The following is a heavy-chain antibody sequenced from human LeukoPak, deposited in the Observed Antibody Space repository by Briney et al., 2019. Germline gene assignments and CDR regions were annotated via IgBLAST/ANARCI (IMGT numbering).Heavy chain of an antibody. CDR3: ARVNVGFDP. Sequence: SETLSLTCTVSGGSISSYYWSWIRQPPGKGLEWIGYIYYSGSTNYNPSLKSRVTISVVTSKNQFSLKLSSVTAADTAVYYCARVNVGFDPWGQGTLVTVSS. V-gene: IGHV4-59*01. CDR2: IYYSGST. CDR1: GGSISSYY. J-gene: IGHJ5*02.